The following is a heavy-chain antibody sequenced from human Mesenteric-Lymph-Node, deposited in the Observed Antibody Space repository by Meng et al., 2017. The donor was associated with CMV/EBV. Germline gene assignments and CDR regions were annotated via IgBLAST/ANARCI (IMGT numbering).Heavy chain of an antibody. Sequence: VPSEKGGAGLLKPSETLSLTWAVYCGSFSVDYGSWIRQPTGKGLEWIGEINHSGSTNYNPSLKSRVTISVDTSKNQFSLKLSSVTAADTAVYYCARHQRWLKSEGGFNYWGQGTLVTVSS. D-gene: IGHD4-23*01. J-gene: IGHJ4*02. CDR3: ARHQRWLKSEGGFNY. CDR2: INHSGST. CDR1: CGSFSVDY. V-gene: IGHV4-34*01.